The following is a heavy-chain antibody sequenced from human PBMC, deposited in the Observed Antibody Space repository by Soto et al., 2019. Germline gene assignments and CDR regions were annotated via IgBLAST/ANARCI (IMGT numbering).Heavy chain of an antibody. CDR2: IYSGGST. CDR3: ARASRNYYDSSGYLYYFDY. D-gene: IGHD3-22*01. CDR1: GCTVSSIY. J-gene: IGHJ4*02. V-gene: IGHV3-66*01. Sequence: GGLLRLCWAAAGCTVSSIYMSWVRQAQGKGLEWVSVIYSGGSTYYADSVKGRFTISRDNSKNTLYLQMNSLRAEDTAVYYCARASRNYYDSSGYLYYFDYWGQGTLVTVSS.